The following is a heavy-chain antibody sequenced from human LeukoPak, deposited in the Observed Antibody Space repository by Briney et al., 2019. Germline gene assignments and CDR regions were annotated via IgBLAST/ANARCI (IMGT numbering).Heavy chain of an antibody. V-gene: IGHV4-39*01. CDR3: ARTYYYDSSDSDPPTLSHDY. CDR1: GGSISSSSYY. CDR2: IYYSGST. J-gene: IGHJ4*02. D-gene: IGHD3-22*01. Sequence: PSETLSLTCTVSGGSISSSSYYWGWIRQPPGKGLEWIGSIYYSGSTYYNPSLKSRVTISVDTSKSQFSLKLSSVTAADTAVYYCARTYYYDSSDSDPPTLSHDYWGQGALVTVSS.